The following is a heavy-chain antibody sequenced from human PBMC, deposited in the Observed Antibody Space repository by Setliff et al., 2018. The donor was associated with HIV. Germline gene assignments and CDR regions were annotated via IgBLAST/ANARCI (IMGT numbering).Heavy chain of an antibody. Sequence: TSETLSLTCAVYGGSFTDFYWTFIRQSPGKGLEWFGEITHSGSTTYDPSLKSRITVSVDTSKNQFSLKLTSMTAADMGVYYCARGRKKTLAVSGTRYFDFWGQGTLVTVSS. CDR3: ARGRKKTLAVSGTRYFDF. CDR2: ITHSGST. CDR1: GGSFTDFY. D-gene: IGHD6-19*01. V-gene: IGHV4-34*01. J-gene: IGHJ4*02.